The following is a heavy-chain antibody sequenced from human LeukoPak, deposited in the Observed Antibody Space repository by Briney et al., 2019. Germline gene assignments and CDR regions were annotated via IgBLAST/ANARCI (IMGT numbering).Heavy chain of an antibody. D-gene: IGHD3-3*01. CDR3: ARDTPPLPNYDFWSGYQYFDY. V-gene: IGHV4-38-2*02. CDR2: IYHSGST. Sequence: SETLSLTCTVSGYSISSGYYWGWIWQPPGKGLEWFGSIYHSGSTYYNPSLKSRVTISVDTSKNQFSLKLSSVTAADTAVYYCARDTPPLPNYDFWSGYQYFDYWGQGTLVTVSS. CDR1: GYSISSGYY. J-gene: IGHJ4*02.